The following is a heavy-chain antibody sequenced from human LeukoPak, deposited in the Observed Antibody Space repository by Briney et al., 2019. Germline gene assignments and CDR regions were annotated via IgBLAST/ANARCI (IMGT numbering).Heavy chain of an antibody. CDR1: GFTFSSYE. Sequence: GGSLRLSCAAPGFTFSSYEMNWVRQAPGKGLEWVSYISSSGSTIYYADSVKGRFTISRDNAKNSLYLQMNSLRAEDTAVYYCARGGITMVRGVIFYYYYMDVWGKGTTVTVSS. CDR2: ISSSGSTI. CDR3: ARGGITMVRGVIFYYYYMDV. J-gene: IGHJ6*03. D-gene: IGHD3-10*01. V-gene: IGHV3-48*03.